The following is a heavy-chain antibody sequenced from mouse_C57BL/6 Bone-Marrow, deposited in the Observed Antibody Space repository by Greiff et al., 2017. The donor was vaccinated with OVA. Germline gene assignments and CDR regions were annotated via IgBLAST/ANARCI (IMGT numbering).Heavy chain of an antibody. V-gene: IGHV1-15*01. J-gene: IGHJ2*01. CDR3: TRSWDKDY. D-gene: IGHD4-1*01. CDR1: GYTFTGSE. CDR2: IDPEAGGT. Sequence: VQLQQSGAELVRPGASVTLSCKASGYTFTGSEMHWVKQTPVHGLEWIGAIDPEAGGTDSNQKVKGKAILTADKSSSTAYMELLSLTSADAAVYYCTRSWDKDYWGQGTTLTVSS.